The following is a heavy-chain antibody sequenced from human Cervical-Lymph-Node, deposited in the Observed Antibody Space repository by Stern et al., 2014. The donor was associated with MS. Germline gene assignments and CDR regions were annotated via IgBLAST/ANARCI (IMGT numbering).Heavy chain of an antibody. Sequence: EVQLVESGGGLVQPGGSLRLSCAASGFTFSNYWMNWVRQAPGKGLVWGSRMDSDGSTTNYADSVKGRFTISRDNAKNTLYLQMHSLGAEDTAVYYCAKEDWTKRYFDYWGQGALVTVSS. CDR2: MDSDGSTT. CDR3: AKEDWTKRYFDY. J-gene: IGHJ4*02. V-gene: IGHV3-74*01. CDR1: GFTFSNYW. D-gene: IGHD3/OR15-3a*01.